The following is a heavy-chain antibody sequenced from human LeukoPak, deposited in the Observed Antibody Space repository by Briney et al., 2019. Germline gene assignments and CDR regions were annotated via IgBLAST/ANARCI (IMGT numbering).Heavy chain of an antibody. V-gene: IGHV1-18*01. J-gene: IGHJ5*02. CDR2: ISAHTGNT. D-gene: IGHD3-16*01. CDR3: ARAEGDYDPLNWIDP. CDR1: GYTFGNHG. Sequence: ASVKVSCKASGYTFGNHGIGWVRQAPGQGLEWVGWISAHTGNTNYAQKVQGRVTMTTDTSTSTAYMELRSLTSDDTAVYYCARAEGDYDPLNWIDPWGQGTLVIVSS.